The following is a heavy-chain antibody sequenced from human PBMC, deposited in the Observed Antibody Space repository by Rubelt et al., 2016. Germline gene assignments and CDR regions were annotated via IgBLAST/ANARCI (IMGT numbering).Heavy chain of an antibody. CDR1: GFTFSSHW. CDR2: IKQDGSEQ. J-gene: IGHJ4*02. D-gene: IGHD5-24*01. V-gene: IGHV3-7*01. CDR3: ARDRGWLQHDY. Sequence: EVQLVESGGGLVQPGGSLRLSCAASGFTFSSHWMSWVRQAPGKGLEWVANIKQDGSEQYYVDSVKGRFTISRDNAKNSLYLQMNSLRAEDTAVYYCARDRGWLQHDYWGQGTVVTVSS.